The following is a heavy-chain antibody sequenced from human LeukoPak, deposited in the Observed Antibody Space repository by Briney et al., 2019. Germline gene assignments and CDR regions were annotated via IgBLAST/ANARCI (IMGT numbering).Heavy chain of an antibody. CDR1: GLTFSNSA. J-gene: IGHJ4*02. D-gene: IGHD7-27*01. Sequence: PGGSLGLSCAASGLTFSNSAMGWVRQAPGKGLEWVSTISGSGGSTNYADSVKGRFTISRDNSKNTLYLQMNSLRAEDTAVYYCAKYMGKNFDYWGQGTLVTVSS. CDR2: ISGSGGST. CDR3: AKYMGKNFDY. V-gene: IGHV3-23*01.